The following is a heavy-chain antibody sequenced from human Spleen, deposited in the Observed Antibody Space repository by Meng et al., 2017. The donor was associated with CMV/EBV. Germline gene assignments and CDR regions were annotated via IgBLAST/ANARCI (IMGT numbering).Heavy chain of an antibody. D-gene: IGHD2-2*01. V-gene: IGHV3-30*02. J-gene: IGHJ4*02. Sequence: SGDSVRGRLTISRDNSKNTLYLQMNSLRAEDTAVYYCATAPVPAAMAAYFDYWGQGTLVTVSS. CDR3: ATAPVPAAMAAYFDY.